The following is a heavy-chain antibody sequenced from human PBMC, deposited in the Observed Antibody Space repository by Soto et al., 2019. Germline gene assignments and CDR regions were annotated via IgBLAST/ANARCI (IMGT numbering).Heavy chain of an antibody. Sequence: QVQLVQSGAEVKKPGSSVKVSSKASGGTFSSYTISWVRQAPGQGLEWMGRIIPILGIANYAQKFQGRVTITADKSTSTAYMELSSLRSEDTAVYYCARGPAAAGYYYYGMDVWGQGTTVTVSS. J-gene: IGHJ6*02. CDR3: ARGPAAAGYYYYGMDV. CDR2: IIPILGIA. V-gene: IGHV1-69*02. D-gene: IGHD6-13*01. CDR1: GGTFSSYT.